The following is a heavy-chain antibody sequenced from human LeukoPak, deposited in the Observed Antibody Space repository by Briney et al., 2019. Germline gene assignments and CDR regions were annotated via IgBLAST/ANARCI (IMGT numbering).Heavy chain of an antibody. D-gene: IGHD1-14*01. CDR2: ICSGGST. V-gene: IGHV4-39*07. Sequence: SETLSLTCTVSGVSISSSPCYWGWIRQPPGKGLEWFGTICSGGSTYYNPSLKSRVTIPVDTSKNQFSLKLSSLTAADTAVYYCVKDRGNHVTDYWGQGTLVTVSS. CDR1: GVSISSSPCY. J-gene: IGHJ4*02. CDR3: VKDRGNHVTDY.